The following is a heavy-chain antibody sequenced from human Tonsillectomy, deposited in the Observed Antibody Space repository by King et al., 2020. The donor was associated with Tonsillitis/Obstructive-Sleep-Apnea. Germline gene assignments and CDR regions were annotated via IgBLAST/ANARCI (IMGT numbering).Heavy chain of an antibody. J-gene: IGHJ2*01. CDR2: INPSDDTT. Sequence: QLVQSGAEVKKPGASVKVSCKASGYTFINYFMQWVRQAPGQGLEWMGIINPSDDTTNYAPKFQDRITITRDTSTSTIYMGLSTLRSEDTAVYYCVRVAGREQLVSGTWYFDLWGRGTLVSVSS. CDR3: VRVAGREQLVSGTWYFDL. V-gene: IGHV1-46*01. CDR1: GYTFINYF. D-gene: IGHD6-6*01.